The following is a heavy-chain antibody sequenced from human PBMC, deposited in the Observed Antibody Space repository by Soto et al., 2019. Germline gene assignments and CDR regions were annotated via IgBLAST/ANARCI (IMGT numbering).Heavy chain of an antibody. CDR2: ISGSGGST. CDR3: AKDPYGSGEIGEWFDP. D-gene: IGHD3-10*01. Sequence: EVQLLESGGGLVQPGGSLRLSCAASGFTFSSYAMSWVRQAPGKGLEWVSAISGSGGSTYYADSVKGRFTISRDNSKNTLYLQMNSLRAEDTAVYYCAKDPYGSGEIGEWFDPWGQGTLVTVSS. CDR1: GFTFSSYA. J-gene: IGHJ5*02. V-gene: IGHV3-23*01.